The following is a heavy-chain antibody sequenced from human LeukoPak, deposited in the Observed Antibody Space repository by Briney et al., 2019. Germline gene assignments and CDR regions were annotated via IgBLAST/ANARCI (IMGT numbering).Heavy chain of an antibody. V-gene: IGHV3-33*01. CDR1: GFTFSSYG. J-gene: IGHJ4*02. CDR3: ARDLRITIGELDY. Sequence: PGRSLRLSCAASGFTFSSYGMHWVRQAPGKGLEWVAVIWYDGSNKHYADSVKGRFTISRDNSKNTLYLQMNSLRAEDTAVYYCARDLRITIGELDYWGQGTLVTVSS. CDR2: IWYDGSNK. D-gene: IGHD3-3*01.